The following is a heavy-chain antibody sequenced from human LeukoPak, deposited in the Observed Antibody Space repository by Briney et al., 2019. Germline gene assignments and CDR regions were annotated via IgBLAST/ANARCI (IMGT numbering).Heavy chain of an antibody. V-gene: IGHV4-4*07. CDR2: IYPGESIYASENT. CDR3: AGFDSSGWYFWADY. J-gene: IGHJ4*02. D-gene: IGHD6-19*01. Sequence: SETLSLTCSVSGVSISAYYWSWIRQPAGKGLEWIGRIYPGESIYASENTNYNPSLKSRVSMSGDTSKNQVSLKLRSVTAADTAVYYCAGFDSSGWYFWADYWGQGTLVTVSS. CDR1: GVSISAYY.